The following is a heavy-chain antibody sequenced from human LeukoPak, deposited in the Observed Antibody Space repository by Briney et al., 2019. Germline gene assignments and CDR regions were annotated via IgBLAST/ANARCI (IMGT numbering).Heavy chain of an antibody. CDR1: GGSISSRNYY. Sequence: PSETLSLTCTVSGGSISSRNYYWGWIRQPPGKGLEWIGHIYFTGSTDYNPSLKSRVTISVDTSKNQFSLILSSVTAADTAVYYCARDDGDYIDYWGQGTPVTVSS. CDR2: IYFTGST. D-gene: IGHD4-17*01. CDR3: ARDDGDYIDY. V-gene: IGHV4-61*01. J-gene: IGHJ4*02.